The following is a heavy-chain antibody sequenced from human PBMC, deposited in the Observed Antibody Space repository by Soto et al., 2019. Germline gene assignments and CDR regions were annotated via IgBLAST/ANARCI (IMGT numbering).Heavy chain of an antibody. D-gene: IGHD3-3*01. CDR2: IYYSGST. J-gene: IGHJ6*02. Sequence: SETLSLTCTVSGGSISSSSYYWGWIRQPPGKGLEWIGSIYYSGSTYYNPSLKSRVTISVDTSKNQFSLKLSSVTAADTAVYYCAREGLNDFWSGGAYYYYGMDVWGQGTTVTVSS. CDR3: AREGLNDFWSGGAYYYYGMDV. V-gene: IGHV4-39*02. CDR1: GGSISSSSYY.